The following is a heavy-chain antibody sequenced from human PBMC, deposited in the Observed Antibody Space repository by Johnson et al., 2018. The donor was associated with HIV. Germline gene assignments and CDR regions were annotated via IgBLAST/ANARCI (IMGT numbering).Heavy chain of an antibody. D-gene: IGHD3-3*01. V-gene: IGHV3-7*01. CDR3: ATGYYHFLGAYSHDSFDL. CDR1: GFTFSSYW. CDR2: IKQDGSDK. Sequence: VQLVESGGGLVQPGGSLRLSCAASGFTFSSYWMSWVRQAPGKGLEWVANIKQDGSDKYYVDSVKGRFTISRDNAKNSLYLQMNSLRAEDTAVYYCATGYYHFLGAYSHDSFDLWGQGTMVAVSS. J-gene: IGHJ3*01.